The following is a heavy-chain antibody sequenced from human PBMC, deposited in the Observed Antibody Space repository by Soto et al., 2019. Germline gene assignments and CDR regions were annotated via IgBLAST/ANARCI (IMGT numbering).Heavy chain of an antibody. CDR2: INPNGGST. D-gene: IGHD5-12*01. Sequence: QVQVVQSGAEVKKPGASVKVSCKASGYTFSNYYMHWVRQAPGQGLEWMGRINPNGGSTTNAQKFQARGTMTRDRSTSPFYMEMRSLASEDTAVYYCAREMASAGSFDYWGQGTLVTVSS. J-gene: IGHJ4*02. CDR1: GYTFSNYY. V-gene: IGHV1-46*03. CDR3: AREMASAGSFDY.